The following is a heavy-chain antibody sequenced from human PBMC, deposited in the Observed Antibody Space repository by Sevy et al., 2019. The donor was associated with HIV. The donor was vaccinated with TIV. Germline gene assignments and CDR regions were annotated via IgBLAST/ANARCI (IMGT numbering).Heavy chain of an antibody. CDR1: GFTFDSYA. CDR2: FGGRGYST. Sequence: GGSLRLSCAASGFTFDSYAMSWVRQVPGKGLEWVSIFGGRGYSTYYADSVKGGFIIYSVSSKNMVFLPMDSLRVEDSAGYFCAKDRVTVFGVVVTFDSWGQGTLVTVSS. V-gene: IGHV3-23*01. D-gene: IGHD3-3*01. CDR3: AKDRVTVFGVVVTFDS. J-gene: IGHJ4*02.